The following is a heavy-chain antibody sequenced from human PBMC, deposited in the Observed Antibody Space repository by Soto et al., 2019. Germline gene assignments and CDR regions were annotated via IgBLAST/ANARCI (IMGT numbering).Heavy chain of an antibody. Sequence: SETLSLTCTVSGGSISSYYWSWIRQPPGKGLEWIGYIYYSGSTNYNPSLKSRVTISVDTSKNQFSLKLSSVTAADTAVYYCARLRTYYDFWSGYYFGSPNPDYYYYYYMDVWGKGTTVTVSS. J-gene: IGHJ6*03. CDR2: IYYSGST. D-gene: IGHD3-3*01. CDR1: GGSISSYY. CDR3: ARLRTYYDFWSGYYFGSPNPDYYYYYYMDV. V-gene: IGHV4-59*01.